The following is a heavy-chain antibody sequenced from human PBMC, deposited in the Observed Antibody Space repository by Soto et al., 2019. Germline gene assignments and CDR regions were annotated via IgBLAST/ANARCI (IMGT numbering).Heavy chain of an antibody. CDR1: GFTFSSYG. CDR3: AKDQGTAFIRFLEWLLVDY. CDR2: ISYDGSNK. J-gene: IGHJ4*01. D-gene: IGHD3-3*01. V-gene: IGHV3-30*18. Sequence: GGSPRLSCAASGFTFSSYGMHWVRQAPGKGLEWVAVISYDGSNKYYADSVKGRFTISRDNSKNTLYLQMNSLKAEDTAVYYCAKDQGTAFIRFLEWLLVDYWGHGTLVTVSS.